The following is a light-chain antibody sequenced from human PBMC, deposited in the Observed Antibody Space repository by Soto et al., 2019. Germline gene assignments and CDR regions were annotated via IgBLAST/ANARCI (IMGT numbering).Light chain of an antibody. J-gene: IGLJ3*02. CDR1: SSDVGSYNF. CDR3: CSYAGSLWV. V-gene: IGLV2-11*01. Sequence: QSALTQPRSVSGSPGQSVTISCTGTSSDVGSYNFVSWYQQHPGKAPKLMIYDVTKRPSGVPDRFSGSKSGNTASLTISGLQAEDEADYYCCSYAGSLWVFGGGTNLTVL. CDR2: DVT.